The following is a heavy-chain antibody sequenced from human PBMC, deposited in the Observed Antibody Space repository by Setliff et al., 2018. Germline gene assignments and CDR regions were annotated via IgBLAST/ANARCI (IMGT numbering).Heavy chain of an antibody. CDR2: IGESGNNI. V-gene: IGHV3-48*01. Sequence: GGSLRLSCAASGFTFSNAWMSWVRQAPGKGLGWVSYIGESGNNIHYADSVKGRFTISRDNVKNSLFLQMNSLRAEDTAVYYCVRDLHWGFDYWGLGTLVTVSS. CDR1: GFTFSNAW. J-gene: IGHJ4*02. D-gene: IGHD7-27*01. CDR3: VRDLHWGFDY.